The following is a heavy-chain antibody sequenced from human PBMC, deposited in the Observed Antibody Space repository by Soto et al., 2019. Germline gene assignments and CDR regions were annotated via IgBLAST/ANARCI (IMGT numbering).Heavy chain of an antibody. Sequence: SETLSLTCTVSGGSVSSGSYYWSWIRQPPGKGLEWIGYISYSGSTNYNPSLKSRVTISVDTSKNQFSLKLSSVTAADTAVYYCARVVMSSAYYRPYYFDYWGQGTLVTVSS. CDR3: ARVVMSSAYYRPYYFDY. D-gene: IGHD3-22*01. J-gene: IGHJ4*02. CDR1: GGSVSSGSYY. V-gene: IGHV4-61*01. CDR2: ISYSGST.